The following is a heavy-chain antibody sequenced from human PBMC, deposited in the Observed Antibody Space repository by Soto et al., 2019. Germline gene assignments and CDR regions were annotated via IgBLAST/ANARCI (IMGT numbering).Heavy chain of an antibody. CDR2: ISSSSSYI. CDR1: GFTFSSYS. V-gene: IGHV3-21*01. D-gene: IGHD4-17*01. J-gene: IGHJ4*02. CDR3: ASWRGDVRPYYFDY. Sequence: EVQLVESGGGLVKPGGSLRLSCAASGFTFSSYSMKWVRQAPGKGLEWVSSISSSSSYIYYADSVKGRFTISRDNAKNSLYLQRNSLRAEDTAVYYCASWRGDVRPYYFDYWGQGTLVTVSS.